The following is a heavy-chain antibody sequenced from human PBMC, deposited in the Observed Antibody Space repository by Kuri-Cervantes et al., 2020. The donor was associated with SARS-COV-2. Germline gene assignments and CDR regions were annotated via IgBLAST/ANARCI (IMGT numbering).Heavy chain of an antibody. CDR2: IIPIFGTA. V-gene: IGHV1-69*05. CDR3: ARDYDFRFDY. Sequence: SVKVSCKASGGTFSSYAISWVRQAPGQGLEWMGGIIPIFGTANYAQKLQGRVTMTTDTSTSTAYMELRSLRSDDTAVYYCARDYDFRFDYWGQGTLVTVSS. CDR1: GGTFSSYA. J-gene: IGHJ4*02. D-gene: IGHD3-3*01.